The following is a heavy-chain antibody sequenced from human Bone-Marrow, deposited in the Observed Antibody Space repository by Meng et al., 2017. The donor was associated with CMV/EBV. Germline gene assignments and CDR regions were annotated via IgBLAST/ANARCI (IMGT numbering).Heavy chain of an antibody. CDR2: IYYSGST. J-gene: IGHJ3*02. CDR1: GGSISSFH. CDR3: ASRNYYDSSSYSLFDAFDI. V-gene: IGHV4-59*01. Sequence: GSLRLSCTVSGGSISSFHWSWIRQPPGKGLEWIGYIYYSGSTNYNPSLKSRVTISVDTSKNQFSLKLSSVTAVDTAVYYCASRNYYDSSSYSLFDAFDIWGQGTMVTVSS. D-gene: IGHD3-22*01.